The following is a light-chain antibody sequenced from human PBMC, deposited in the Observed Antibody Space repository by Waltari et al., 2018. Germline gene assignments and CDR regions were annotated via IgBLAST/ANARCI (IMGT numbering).Light chain of an antibody. V-gene: IGKV3-20*01. CDR3: QHYLRLPVT. Sequence: DIVLTQSPGTLSSSLGDRATLSCRASQGVSRALTWYQQKPGQAPRLLIYGASTRAPGIPDRFSGSGSGTDFSLTISRLEPDDFAVYYCQHYLRLPVTFGQGTTVEV. CDR1: QGVSRA. CDR2: GAS. J-gene: IGKJ1*01.